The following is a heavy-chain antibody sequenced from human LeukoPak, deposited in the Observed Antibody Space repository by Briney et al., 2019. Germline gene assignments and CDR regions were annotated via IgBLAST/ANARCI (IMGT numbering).Heavy chain of an antibody. CDR2: INTGKGNT. D-gene: IGHD2-15*01. Sequence: ASLKVSCTACGYTFTDYAMHWVRQAPGERLEWMGWINTGKGNTKYSQKFQGRVTITMDTSASTAYMELSSLRSEDTAVYYCARDHVVGLAPFDPWGQGTLVTVSS. J-gene: IGHJ5*02. V-gene: IGHV1-3*04. CDR1: GYTFTDYA. CDR3: ARDHVVGLAPFDP.